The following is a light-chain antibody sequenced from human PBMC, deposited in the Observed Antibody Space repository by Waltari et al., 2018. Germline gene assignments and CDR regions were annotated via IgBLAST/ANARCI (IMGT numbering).Light chain of an antibody. V-gene: IGLV1-51*02. CDR3: ATWDKSLSGWV. Sequence: QSVLTQPPSLSAAPRQKVTISCSGNNSNIGSNYVSWYRQLPGTAPKLLIYENNKRPSGIPNRFSGSKSGTSATLGITGLQTGDEADYYFATWDKSLSGWVFGGGTKLTVL. CDR1: NSNIGSNY. CDR2: ENN. J-gene: IGLJ3*02.